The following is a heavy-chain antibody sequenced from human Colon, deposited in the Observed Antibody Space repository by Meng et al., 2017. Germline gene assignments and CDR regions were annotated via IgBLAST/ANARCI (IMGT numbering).Heavy chain of an antibody. V-gene: IGHV4-61*02. J-gene: IGHJ4*02. CDR2: IYASGNT. CDR3: ARTDTSASYHYFDY. D-gene: IGHD3-22*01. Sequence: SETLSLTCTVSGGSINSGSYYWSWIRQPAGEGLEWVGRIYASGNTNYNPSLKSRVTMSLDTSNNQFSLRLTSVSAADTAVYYCARTDTSASYHYFDYWGQGTVVTVSS. CDR1: GGSINSGSYY.